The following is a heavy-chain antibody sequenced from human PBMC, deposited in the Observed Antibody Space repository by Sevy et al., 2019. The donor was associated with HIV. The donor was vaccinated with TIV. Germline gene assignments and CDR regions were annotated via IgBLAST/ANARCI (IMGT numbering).Heavy chain of an antibody. CDR1: GFTFSNYG. CDR2: VSYDGTTK. V-gene: IGHV3-30*18. Sequence: GGSLRLSCAASGFTFSNYGMHWVRQAPGKGLDWVAVVSYDGTTKYYSESVRGRFTISRDNSKNMVYLQMNSLRAEYTAVFYCAKGSKATDSAIDIWGQGTMVTVSS. D-gene: IGHD3-22*01. CDR3: AKGSKATDSAIDI. J-gene: IGHJ3*02.